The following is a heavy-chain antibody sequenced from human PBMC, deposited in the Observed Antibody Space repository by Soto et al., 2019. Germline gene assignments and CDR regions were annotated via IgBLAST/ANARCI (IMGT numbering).Heavy chain of an antibody. V-gene: IGHV1-69*01. CDR3: ARDSGGTTVAFGMDV. CDR2: IIPIFGTA. J-gene: IGHJ6*02. Sequence: QVQLVQSGAEVKKPGSSVKVSCKASAGTFSSYAISWVRQAPGQGLEWMGGIIPIFGTANYDQKFQGRVTITADESTSTAYMELSSLRTEDTAVYYCARDSGGTTVAFGMDVWGQGTTVTVSS. CDR1: AGTFSSYA. D-gene: IGHD4-17*01.